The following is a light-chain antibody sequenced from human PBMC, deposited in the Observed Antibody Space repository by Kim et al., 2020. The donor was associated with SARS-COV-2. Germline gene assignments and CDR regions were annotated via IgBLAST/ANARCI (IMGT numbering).Light chain of an antibody. V-gene: IGKV3-15*01. CDR2: GAS. Sequence: VSPGERATLSCRASQSVSSNVAWYQQKPGQAPRLLIYGASTRATGIPARFSGSGSGTEFTLTISSLQSEDFAVYYCQQYNNWLATFGQGTKVDIK. CDR3: QQYNNWLAT. J-gene: IGKJ1*01. CDR1: QSVSSN.